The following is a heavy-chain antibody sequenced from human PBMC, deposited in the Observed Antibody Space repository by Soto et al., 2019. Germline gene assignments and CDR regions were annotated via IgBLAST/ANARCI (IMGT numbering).Heavy chain of an antibody. CDR1: GYTFTGYY. CDR2: INPNSGGT. CDR3: ARAYPDRYCSGGSCYSEGQYWFDP. J-gene: IGHJ5*02. Sequence: GASVKVSCKASGYTFTGYYMHWVRQAPGQGLEWMGWINPNSGGTNYAQKFQGWVTMTRDTSISTAYMELSRLRSDDTAVYYCARAYPDRYCSGGSCYSEGQYWFDPWGQGTLVTVSS. D-gene: IGHD2-15*01. V-gene: IGHV1-2*04.